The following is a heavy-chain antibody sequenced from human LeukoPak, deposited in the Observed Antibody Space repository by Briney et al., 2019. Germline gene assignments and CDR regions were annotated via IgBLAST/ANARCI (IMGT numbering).Heavy chain of an antibody. CDR2: ISYDGSNK. Sequence: GGSLRLSCAASGFTFSNYAMHWVRQAPGKGLEWVAVISYDGSNKYYADSVKGRFTISRDNSKNTLYLQMNSLRAEDTAVYYCARDIALGYWGQGTLVTVSS. CDR1: GFTFSNYA. D-gene: IGHD2-15*01. CDR3: ARDIALGY. V-gene: IGHV3-30-3*01. J-gene: IGHJ4*02.